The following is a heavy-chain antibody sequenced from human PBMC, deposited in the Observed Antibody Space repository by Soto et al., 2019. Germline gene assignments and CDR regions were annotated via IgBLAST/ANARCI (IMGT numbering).Heavy chain of an antibody. CDR1: GFTLSSYW. J-gene: IGHJ6*04. Sequence: EVQLVESGGGLVQPGGSLRLSCAASGFTLSSYWMSWVRQAPGKGLEWVANIKQDGSEKYYVDSVKGRFTISRDTAKSSLYLKLNSRRAEHTAVYYGARDDGSSYSPRYSGMAVWGKGTTVTVSS. V-gene: IGHV3-7*05. CDR3: ARDDGSSYSPRYSGMAV. CDR2: IKQDGSEK. D-gene: IGHD6-13*01.